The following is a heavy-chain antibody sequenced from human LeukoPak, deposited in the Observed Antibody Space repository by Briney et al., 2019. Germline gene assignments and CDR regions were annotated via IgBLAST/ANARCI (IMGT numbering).Heavy chain of an antibody. V-gene: IGHV4-59*12. J-gene: IGHJ3*02. CDR3: ASVPSYSGSYQRWAFDI. CDR2: IYHSGST. Sequence: SETLSLTCSVSDGSTTGYYWSWIRQPPGKGLEWIGYIYHSGSTYYNPSLKSRVTISVDRSKNQFSLKLSSVTAADTAVYYCASVPSYSGSYQRWAFDIWGQGTMVTVSS. CDR1: DGSTTGYY. D-gene: IGHD1-26*01.